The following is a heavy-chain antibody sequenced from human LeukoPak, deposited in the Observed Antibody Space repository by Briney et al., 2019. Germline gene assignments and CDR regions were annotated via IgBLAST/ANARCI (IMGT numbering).Heavy chain of an antibody. Sequence: PGGSLRLSCAASGFSFIIYDMSWVRQAPGKGLVWVSTVRGSGGDTYYADSVKGRFTISRDNSKNTVYLQMNSLRDEDTAVYYCAKGGFDYWGQGTLVTVSS. CDR1: GFSFIIYD. CDR2: VRGSGGDT. CDR3: AKGGFDY. D-gene: IGHD3-16*01. J-gene: IGHJ4*02. V-gene: IGHV3-23*01.